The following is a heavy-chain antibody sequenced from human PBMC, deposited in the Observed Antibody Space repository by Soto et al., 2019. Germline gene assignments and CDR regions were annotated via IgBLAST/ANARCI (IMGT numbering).Heavy chain of an antibody. J-gene: IGHJ5*02. CDR3: SRGGPRPIWFYP. CDR2: TYYKSKWFN. CDR1: GDSVSSKNAA. V-gene: IGHV6-1*01. Sequence: SQTLSLTCAISGDSVSSKNAAWNWIRQSPSRGLEWLGRTYYKSKWFNDYAVSVNSRITINPDTSKNQFSLQLSSVTAADTAVYYCSRGGPRPIWFYPWGQGTLVTVSS.